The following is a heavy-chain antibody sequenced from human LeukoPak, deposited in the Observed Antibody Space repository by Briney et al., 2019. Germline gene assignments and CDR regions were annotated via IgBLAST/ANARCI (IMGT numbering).Heavy chain of an antibody. J-gene: IGHJ4*02. CDR1: GYSFTNYW. Sequence: GESLKISCKASGYSFTNYWIGWVRQIPGRGLDWMGIIYRGDSDARYSPSFQGQVTISVDKSISTAYLQWSSLKASDTAMYYCARFQPYYYDYWGQGTLVTVSS. CDR3: ARFQPYYYDY. CDR2: IYRGDSDA. V-gene: IGHV5-51*01. D-gene: IGHD2-2*01.